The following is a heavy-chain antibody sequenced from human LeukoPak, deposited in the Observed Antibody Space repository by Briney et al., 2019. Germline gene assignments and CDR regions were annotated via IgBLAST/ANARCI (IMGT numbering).Heavy chain of an antibody. CDR2: AYYRSKWFN. V-gene: IGHV6-1*01. Sequence: SQTLSLTCAISGDSVSSNSAAWNWIRQSPSRGLEWLGRAYYRSKWFNDYAVSVKSRITINPDTSKNQFSLQLDSVTPEDTAVYYCAREPEGLVRFYYFDYWGQGTLVTVSS. J-gene: IGHJ4*02. D-gene: IGHD2/OR15-2a*01. CDR1: GDSVSSNSAA. CDR3: AREPEGLVRFYYFDY.